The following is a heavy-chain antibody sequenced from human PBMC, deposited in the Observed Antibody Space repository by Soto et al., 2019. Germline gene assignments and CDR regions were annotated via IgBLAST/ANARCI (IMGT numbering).Heavy chain of an antibody. CDR2: ISGTGDAT. J-gene: IGHJ4*02. V-gene: IGHV3-23*01. CDR3: AKWGSSKNLDN. D-gene: IGHD3-16*01. CDR1: GFTFNNYA. Sequence: EVQLLESGGGLVQPGASLRLSCAVSGFTFNNYAMSWVRQAPGKGLEWVSIISGTGDATYYADSVKGRFTISRDNSKNTLYLKMNRLSAEDTTIYYWAKWGSSKNLDNWGQGTLVTVSS.